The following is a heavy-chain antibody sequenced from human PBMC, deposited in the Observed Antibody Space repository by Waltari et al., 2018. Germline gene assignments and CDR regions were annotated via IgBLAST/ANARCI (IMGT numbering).Heavy chain of an antibody. J-gene: IGHJ4*01. V-gene: IGHV4-34*01. Sequence: QVQLHQWGAGQLKPSETLSLTCAVSGEPLLGYSWSWTRQSPGKGLEWLGAIHHSGSTYYNPALASRVSLSVDTTKKQFSLRLTSVTAADAAVYYCARYGEVPPNYFFDYWGRGTLVTVSS. CDR3: ARYGEVPPNYFFDY. CDR2: IHHSGST. D-gene: IGHD2-21*01. CDR1: GEPLLGYS.